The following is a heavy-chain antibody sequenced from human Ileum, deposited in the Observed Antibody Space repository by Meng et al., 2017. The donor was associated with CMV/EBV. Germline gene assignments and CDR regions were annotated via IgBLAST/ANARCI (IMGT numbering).Heavy chain of an antibody. V-gene: IGHV3-7*01. Sequence: GGSLRLSCATSGFTFSTYWMNWVRQAPGKGLEWVANIKQDGSEMYYVDSVKGRFTISRDNAKKSLYLQMNSLRAEDTAVYYCARVYCTSSSCLKPPDFWGQGTLVTVSS. CDR1: GFTFSTYW. CDR2: IKQDGSEM. CDR3: ARVYCTSSSCLKPPDF. D-gene: IGHD2-2*01. J-gene: IGHJ4*02.